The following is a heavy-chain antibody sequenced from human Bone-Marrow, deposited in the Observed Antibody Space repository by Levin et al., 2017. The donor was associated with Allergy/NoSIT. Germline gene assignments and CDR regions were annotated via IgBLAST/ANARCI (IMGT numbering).Heavy chain of an antibody. D-gene: IGHD2-2*03. CDR1: GFTFDDYA. CDR2: ISWNSGSI. J-gene: IGHJ6*02. Sequence: SCAASGFTFDDYAMHWVRQAPGKGLEWVSGISWNSGSIGYADSVKGRFTISRDNAKNSLYLQMNSLRAEDTALYYCAKSASLDIVVVPAAIHNYGMDVWGQGTTVTVSS. V-gene: IGHV3-9*01. CDR3: AKSASLDIVVVPAAIHNYGMDV.